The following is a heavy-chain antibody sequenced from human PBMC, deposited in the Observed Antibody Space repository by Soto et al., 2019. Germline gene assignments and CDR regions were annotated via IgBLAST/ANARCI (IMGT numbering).Heavy chain of an antibody. CDR1: GITFSSNW. J-gene: IGHJ4*02. V-gene: IGHV3-74*01. CDR3: ARDWGYSQDY. D-gene: IGHD5-18*01. Sequence: EVQLVESGGGLVQPGGSLRLSCAASGITFSSNWMHWVRQAPGKGLVWVSHIKGDGSGTTYADSVKGRFTISRDNAKRTVYLQMNGLRVEDTAVYYCARDWGYSQDYWGQGTLVTVSS. CDR2: IKGDGSGT.